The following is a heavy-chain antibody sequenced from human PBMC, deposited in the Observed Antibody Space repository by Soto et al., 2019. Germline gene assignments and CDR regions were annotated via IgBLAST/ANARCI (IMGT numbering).Heavy chain of an antibody. V-gene: IGHV3-53*01. CDR3: ATWHEREHAYDV. Sequence: DVQLVESGGGLIQPGESLRLSCAAFGFTISGKKYVAWVRQAPGKGLEWVSALYDLDGSFYAASVKGRFTTSSDSSKTTVYLQMNDLITDDTAVYYCATWHEREHAYDVWGQGTTVTVSS. D-gene: IGHD1-1*01. CDR1: GFTISGKKY. CDR2: LYDLDGS. J-gene: IGHJ3*01.